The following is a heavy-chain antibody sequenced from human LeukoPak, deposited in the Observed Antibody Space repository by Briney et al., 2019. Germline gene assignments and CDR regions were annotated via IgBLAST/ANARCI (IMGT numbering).Heavy chain of an antibody. J-gene: IGHJ4*02. Sequence: GGSLRLSCAASGFTFSNYGMTWVRQAPGQGLEWVSSISDNGVHTYHANSVKGRFTISRDNSKNTLYLQMNSLRAEDTAVYYCAREVGLTIDYWGQGTLVTVSS. CDR2: ISDNGVHT. D-gene: IGHD3-9*01. V-gene: IGHV3-23*01. CDR3: AREVGLTIDY. CDR1: GFTFSNYG.